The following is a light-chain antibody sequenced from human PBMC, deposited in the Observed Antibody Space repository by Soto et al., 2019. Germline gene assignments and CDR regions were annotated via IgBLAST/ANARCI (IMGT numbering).Light chain of an antibody. CDR1: SRDVGGYNL. V-gene: IGLV2-8*01. CDR3: SSYAGINNFV. CDR2: KVT. J-gene: IGLJ1*01. Sequence: QSVLTQPPSASGSLGQSVTIACTGTSRDVGGYNLVSWYQQHPGKAPKLIIYKVTQRPSGVPDRFSGSKSGNTASLTVSGLQAEDDADYHCSSYAGINNFVFGTGTKLTVL.